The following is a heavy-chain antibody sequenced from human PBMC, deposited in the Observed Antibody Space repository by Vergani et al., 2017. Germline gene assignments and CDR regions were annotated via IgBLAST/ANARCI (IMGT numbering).Heavy chain of an antibody. Sequence: EVQLLESGGGLVQPGGSLRLSCAASGFTFSSYAMSWVRQVPGKGLEWVSGISGSGGNTYYANSVKGRFTICRDNSKNTLYLQMNSLRADDTAVYYCAKGVYCSSTSCYEGRGYYYGMGVWGQGTTVTFSS. CDR3: AKGVYCSSTSCYEGRGYYYGMGV. CDR2: ISGSGGNT. J-gene: IGHJ6*02. CDR1: GFTFSSYA. V-gene: IGHV3-23*01. D-gene: IGHD2-2*01.